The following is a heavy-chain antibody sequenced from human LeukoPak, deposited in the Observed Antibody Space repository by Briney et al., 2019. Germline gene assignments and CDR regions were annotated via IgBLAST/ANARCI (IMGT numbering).Heavy chain of an antibody. Sequence: PSETLSLTCTVAGYSISSGYYWGWIRQPPGKGLDWIGSIYHSGSTYYNPSLKSRVTMSVDTSKNQFSLKLSSVTAADTAVYYCARNYYDYVWGSYRYRNRYFDYWGQGTLVTVSS. CDR1: GYSISSGYY. CDR3: ARNYYDYVWGSYRYRNRYFDY. D-gene: IGHD3-16*02. V-gene: IGHV4-38-2*02. J-gene: IGHJ4*02. CDR2: IYHSGST.